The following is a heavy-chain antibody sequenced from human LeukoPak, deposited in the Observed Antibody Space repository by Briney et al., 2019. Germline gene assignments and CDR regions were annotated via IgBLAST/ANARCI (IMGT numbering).Heavy chain of an antibody. Sequence: GGSLRLSCAASGFTFSSHWMHWVRHAPGKGLVWVSRSNSDGSSTSYADSVKGRFTISRDNAKNTLYLQMNSLRAEDTAVYYCARDPVVRGIIDWGQGTLVTVSS. D-gene: IGHD3-10*01. CDR2: SNSDGSST. CDR3: ARDPVVRGIID. CDR1: GFTFSSHW. J-gene: IGHJ4*02. V-gene: IGHV3-74*01.